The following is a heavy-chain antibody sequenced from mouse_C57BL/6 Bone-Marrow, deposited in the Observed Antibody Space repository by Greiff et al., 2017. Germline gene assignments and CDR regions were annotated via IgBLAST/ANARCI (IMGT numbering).Heavy chain of an antibody. J-gene: IGHJ4*01. CDR2: SRNKANDYTK. V-gene: IGHV7-1*01. CDR1: GFTFSDYY. Sequence: DVMLVDSGGGLVQSGRSLRLSCATSGFTFSDYYMEWVRQAPGKGLEWIAASRNKANDYTKEYSAYVKGRFSVSRDTSQSILYLQMNALRAEDTAIYYCAREAKTNCADYALGYWGKGASVSVSS. D-gene: IGHD4-1*01. CDR3: AREAKTNCADYALGY.